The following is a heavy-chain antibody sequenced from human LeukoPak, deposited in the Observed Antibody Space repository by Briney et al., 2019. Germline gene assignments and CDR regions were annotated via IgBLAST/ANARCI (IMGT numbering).Heavy chain of an antibody. CDR2: IYYSGST. D-gene: IGHD2-2*01. CDR3: ARTPRTCSSTSCPIGRFDP. V-gene: IGHV4-59*01. CDR1: GFTFSSFT. J-gene: IGHJ5*02. Sequence: PGAPLRLSCAASGFTFSSFTMNWVRQAPGKGLEWIGYIYYSGSTNYNPSLKSRVTISVDTSKNQFSLKLSSVTAADTAVYYCARTPRTCSSTSCPIGRFDPWGQGTLVTVSS.